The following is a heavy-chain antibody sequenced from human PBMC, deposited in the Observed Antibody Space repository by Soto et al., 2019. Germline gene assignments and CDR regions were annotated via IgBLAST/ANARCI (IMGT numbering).Heavy chain of an antibody. Sequence: PGGSLRLSCAASGFTFSSYGMHWVRQAPGKGLEWVAVIWYDGSNKYYADSVKGRFTISRDNSKNTLYLQMNSLRAEDTAVYYCARDYFPQYSSSRIAPRQYYYGMDVWGQGTTVTVSS. D-gene: IGHD6-13*01. CDR2: IWYDGSNK. CDR1: GFTFSSYG. CDR3: ARDYFPQYSSSRIAPRQYYYGMDV. J-gene: IGHJ6*02. V-gene: IGHV3-33*01.